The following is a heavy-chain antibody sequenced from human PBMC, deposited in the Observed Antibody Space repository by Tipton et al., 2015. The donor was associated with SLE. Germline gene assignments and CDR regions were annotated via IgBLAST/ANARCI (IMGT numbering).Heavy chain of an antibody. J-gene: IGHJ6*02. Sequence: SLRLSCAASGFTFSSYSMNWVRQAPGKGLEWVSSISSSTSYIYYADSVKGRFTISRDNAKNSLYLQMNSLRAEDTAVYYCASQQLPYYYGMDVWGQGTTVTVSS. CDR1: GFTFSSYS. CDR3: ASQQLPYYYGMDV. CDR2: ISSSTSYI. V-gene: IGHV3-21*01. D-gene: IGHD6-13*01.